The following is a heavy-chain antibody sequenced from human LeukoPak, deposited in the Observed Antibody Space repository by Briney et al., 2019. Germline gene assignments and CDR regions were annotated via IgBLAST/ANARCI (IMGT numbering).Heavy chain of an antibody. D-gene: IGHD3-10*01. CDR1: GGSISSGSYY. Sequence: SQTLSLTCTVSGGSISSGSYYWSWIRQPAGKGLEWIGSIYYSGSTYYNPSLKSRVTISVDTSKNQFSLKLSSVTAADTAVYYCARDDLTWFGELLHFGRFDPWGQGTLVTVSS. J-gene: IGHJ5*02. CDR3: ARDDLTWFGELLHFGRFDP. CDR2: IYYSGST. V-gene: IGHV4-61*02.